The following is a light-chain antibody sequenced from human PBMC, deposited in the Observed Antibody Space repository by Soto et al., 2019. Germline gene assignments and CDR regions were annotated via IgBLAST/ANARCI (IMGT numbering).Light chain of an antibody. CDR2: DAS. V-gene: IGKV1-5*01. J-gene: IGKJ5*01. Sequence: DIQMTQSPSTLSASVGDRVTITCRASQSISNWLAWYQQKPGKAPKLLIYDASSLESGVPSRFSGSGSGTDFTLTISSLQPEDFAIYYCQQTHSFPITFGQGTRLEIK. CDR1: QSISNW. CDR3: QQTHSFPIT.